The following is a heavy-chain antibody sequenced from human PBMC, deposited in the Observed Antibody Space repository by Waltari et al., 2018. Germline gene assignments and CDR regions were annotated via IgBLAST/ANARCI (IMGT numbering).Heavy chain of an antibody. V-gene: IGHV4-39*01. D-gene: IGHD2-15*01. Sequence: QVQLHESGPGLVKPSETLSLTCTVSGGSIGSSNDNWGWIRQPPGKGLEWIASIYYRHSTYSSPALNSRVSISMDTSKNQFSLRLNSVTATDTAAYYCVRHKDTMVTDWYFDVWGRGTLVTVSS. CDR3: VRHKDTMVTDWYFDV. CDR2: IYYRHST. J-gene: IGHJ2*01. CDR1: GGSIGSSNDN.